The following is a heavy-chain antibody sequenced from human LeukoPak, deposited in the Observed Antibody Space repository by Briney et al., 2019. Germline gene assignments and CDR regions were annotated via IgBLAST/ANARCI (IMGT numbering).Heavy chain of an antibody. J-gene: IGHJ6*03. V-gene: IGHV5-51*01. CDR2: IYPGDSDT. Sequence: GESLKISCKGSGYSFTSYWIGWVRQMPGKGLEWMGIIYPGDSDTRYSPSFQGQVTISADKSISTAYLQWSSLKASDTAMYYCARHKIVEEVTHYYYYYYMDVLVKGTTVTVSS. D-gene: IGHD3-16*02. CDR1: GYSFTSYW. CDR3: ARHKIVEEVTHYYYYYYMDV.